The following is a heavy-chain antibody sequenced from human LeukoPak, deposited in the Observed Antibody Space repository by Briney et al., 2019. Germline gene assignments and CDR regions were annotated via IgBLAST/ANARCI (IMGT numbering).Heavy chain of an antibody. D-gene: IGHD6-6*01. CDR3: AKGPSCSYGFDY. Sequence: SETLSHTCTVSGGSIRGSYWSRLRQPAGKGLEWIGRISSSGSANYNPSLKSRVTMSIDTSKNQFSLKLSTVTAADTAVYYCAKGPSCSYGFDYWGPGTQVTVSS. V-gene: IGHV4-4*07. CDR2: ISSSGSA. J-gene: IGHJ4*02. CDR1: GGSIRGSY.